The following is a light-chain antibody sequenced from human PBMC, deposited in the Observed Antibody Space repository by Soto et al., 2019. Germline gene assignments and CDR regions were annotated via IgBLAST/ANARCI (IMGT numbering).Light chain of an antibody. CDR2: DAS. CDR3: QQRTNWPRWT. Sequence: EIVLTQSPATLSLSPGERATLSCRASQSVSSYLAWYQQKPGQAPRLLIHDASFRATGIPARFSGSGSGTDFTLTISSLEPEDFAVYYCQQRTNWPRWTFGQGTKVDIK. J-gene: IGKJ1*01. V-gene: IGKV3-11*01. CDR1: QSVSSY.